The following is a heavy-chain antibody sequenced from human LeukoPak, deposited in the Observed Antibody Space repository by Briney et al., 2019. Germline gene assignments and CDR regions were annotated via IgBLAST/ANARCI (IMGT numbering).Heavy chain of an antibody. Sequence: TGGSLRLSCAASGFTVSNYWMGWVRQAPGKGLEWVANIKQDGSAIYSVDSVKGRFTISRDTGKDSLYLQMNSLRAEDTAVYCCARDRGHSGYDLYDYWGQGTLVTVSS. CDR2: IKQDGSAI. J-gene: IGHJ4*02. D-gene: IGHD5-12*01. CDR3: ARDRGHSGYDLYDY. CDR1: GFTVSNYW. V-gene: IGHV3-7*01.